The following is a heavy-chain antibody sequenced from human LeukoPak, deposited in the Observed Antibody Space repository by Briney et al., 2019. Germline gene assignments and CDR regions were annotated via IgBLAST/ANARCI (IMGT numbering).Heavy chain of an antibody. V-gene: IGHV3-15*01. Sequence: GGSLRPSCVGSRFTFSNAWMSWVRQAPGKGLEWVGRIKSNVNGGTIDYAPPVKGRFIISRDDSKDTLYLHMSSLKIEDTAVYYCTTWDYVDYWGQGTVVTVSS. CDR1: RFTFSNAW. D-gene: IGHD1-26*01. J-gene: IGHJ4*02. CDR2: IKSNVNGGTI. CDR3: TTWDYVDY.